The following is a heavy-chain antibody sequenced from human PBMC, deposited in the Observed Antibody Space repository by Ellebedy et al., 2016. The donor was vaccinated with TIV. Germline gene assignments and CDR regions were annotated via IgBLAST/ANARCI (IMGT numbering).Heavy chain of an antibody. Sequence: ASVKVSXXASGYTFTSYEINWVRQATGQGLEWMGWMNPNSGNTGYAQKFQGRVTMTRNTSISTAYMELSSLRSEDTAVYYCARGGGRGWGIYYGMDVWGQGTTVTVSS. D-gene: IGHD6-19*01. CDR2: MNPNSGNT. J-gene: IGHJ6*02. V-gene: IGHV1-8*01. CDR3: ARGGGRGWGIYYGMDV. CDR1: GYTFTSYE.